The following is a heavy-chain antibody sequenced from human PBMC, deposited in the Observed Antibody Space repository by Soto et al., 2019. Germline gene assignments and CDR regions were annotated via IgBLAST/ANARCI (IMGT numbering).Heavy chain of an antibody. CDR1: GGTFSSLA. D-gene: IGHD3-10*01. CDR2: LVTDFGTA. Sequence: QVQLVQSGAEVKKPGSSVKVSCKASGGTFSSLAISWVRQAPGQGLEWMGGLVTDFGTANYAQKFQDRVTITADKSTSTSYMELSSLRSEDTAVYYCARSPGVFDSWGQGTLVTVSS. V-gene: IGHV1-69*06. CDR3: ARSPGVFDS. J-gene: IGHJ4*02.